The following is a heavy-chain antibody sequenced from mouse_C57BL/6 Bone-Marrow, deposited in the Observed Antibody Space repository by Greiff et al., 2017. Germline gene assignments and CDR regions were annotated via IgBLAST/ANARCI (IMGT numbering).Heavy chain of an antibody. D-gene: IGHD2-5*01. Sequence: QVHVKQPGAELVKPGASVKLSCKASGYTFTSYWMQWVKQRPGQGLEWIGEIDPSDSYTNYNQKFKGKATLTVDTSSSTAYMQLSSLTSEDSAVYYCARGGYYSNYEGYAMDYWGQGTSVTVSS. CDR3: ARGGYYSNYEGYAMDY. CDR2: IDPSDSYT. CDR1: GYTFTSYW. J-gene: IGHJ4*01. V-gene: IGHV1-50*01.